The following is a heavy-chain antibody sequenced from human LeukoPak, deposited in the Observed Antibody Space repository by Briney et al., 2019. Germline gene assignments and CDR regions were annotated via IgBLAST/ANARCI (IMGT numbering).Heavy chain of an antibody. V-gene: IGHV1-69*05. CDR3: AREGKGIAAAA. D-gene: IGHD6-13*01. CDR1: GGTFSSYA. J-gene: IGHJ4*02. CDR2: IIPIFGTA. Sequence: SVKVSCKASGGTFSSYAISWVRQAPGQGLEWMGGIIPIFGTASYAQKFQGRVTITTDESASTAYMELSSLRSEDTAVYYCAREGKGIAAAAWGQGTLVTVSS.